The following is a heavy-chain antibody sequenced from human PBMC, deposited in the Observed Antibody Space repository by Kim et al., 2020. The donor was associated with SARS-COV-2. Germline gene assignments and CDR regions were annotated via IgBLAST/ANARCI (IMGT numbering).Heavy chain of an antibody. CDR1: GGSIGRYY. J-gene: IGHJ4*02. CDR2: IYYSGDT. V-gene: IGHV4-59*13. D-gene: IGHD1-20*01. CDR3: ARSSNWNAGLDY. Sequence: SETLSLTCTVSGGSIGRYYWSWIRQPPGKELEWIGCIYYSGDTNYNPPLKSRVTISVDTSQNQFSLWLRSVTTADTAVYYCARSSNWNAGLDYWGQGTLVTVSS.